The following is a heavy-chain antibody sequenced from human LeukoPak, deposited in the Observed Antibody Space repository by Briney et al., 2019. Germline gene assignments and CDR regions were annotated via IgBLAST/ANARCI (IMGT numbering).Heavy chain of an antibody. Sequence: GGSLRLSCAASGFTFSGYSLNWVRQAPGKGLEWVSSISSGSGYIYYADSVKGRFTISRDNAKTSLYLQMNSLRAEDTAVYYCARDGEGTSLSFFDYWSLGTLVTVSA. D-gene: IGHD3-10*01. J-gene: IGHJ4*02. CDR3: ARDGEGTSLSFFDY. CDR2: ISSGSGYI. V-gene: IGHV3-21*01. CDR1: GFTFSGYS.